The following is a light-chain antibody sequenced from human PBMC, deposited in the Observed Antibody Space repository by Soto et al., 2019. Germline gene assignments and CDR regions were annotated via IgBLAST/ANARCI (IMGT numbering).Light chain of an antibody. CDR3: SAHGGTNPYV. V-gene: IGLV2-8*01. J-gene: IGLJ1*01. CDR1: ASDIGGYTF. Sequence: QSALTQPPSASGSPGQSVAISCTGTASDIGGYTFVSWYQQHPGKAPKLLIYDVNKRPSGVPDRFSGSKSGNTASLTVSGLQAEDEADYYCSAHGGTNPYVFGTGTKRTVL. CDR2: DVN.